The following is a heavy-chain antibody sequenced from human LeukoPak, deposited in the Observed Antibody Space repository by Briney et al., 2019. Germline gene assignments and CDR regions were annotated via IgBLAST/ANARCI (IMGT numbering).Heavy chain of an antibody. D-gene: IGHD3-3*01. J-gene: IGHJ4*02. V-gene: IGHV3-23*01. CDR2: ISGSGGST. Sequence: GGSLRLSCAASGFTFISYAMSWVRQAPGKGLEWVSAISGSGGSTYYADSVKGRFTISRDNSENTLYLQMNSLRAEDTAVYYCAKDVSRFLEWFSVGTGGQGTLVTVSS. CDR1: GFTFISYA. CDR3: AKDVSRFLEWFSVGT.